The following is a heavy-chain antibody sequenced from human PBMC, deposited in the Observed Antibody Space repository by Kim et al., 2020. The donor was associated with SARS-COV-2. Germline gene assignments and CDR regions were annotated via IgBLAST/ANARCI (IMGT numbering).Heavy chain of an antibody. J-gene: IGHJ4*02. V-gene: IGHV4-30-2*01. CDR3: ARARSSGIAAAGI. Sequence: NPSLKSRVTISVDRSKNQFSLKLSSVTAADTAVYYCARARSSGIAAAGIWGQGTLVTVSS. D-gene: IGHD6-13*01.